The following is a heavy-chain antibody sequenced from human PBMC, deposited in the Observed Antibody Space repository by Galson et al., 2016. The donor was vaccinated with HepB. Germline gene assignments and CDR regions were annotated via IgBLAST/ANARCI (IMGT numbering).Heavy chain of an antibody. J-gene: IGHJ5*02. CDR2: ISYDGRNK. V-gene: IGHV3-30*14. D-gene: IGHD5-24*01. Sequence: SLRLSCAASGFTFSSYAMHWVRQAPGKGLEWVAVISYDGRNKYYADSVKGRFTISRDDSKNTVHLQMNSLRVEDTAMYFCASAPTITTIWGSWGQGTLVTVSS. CDR3: ASAPTITTIWGS. CDR1: GFTFSSYA.